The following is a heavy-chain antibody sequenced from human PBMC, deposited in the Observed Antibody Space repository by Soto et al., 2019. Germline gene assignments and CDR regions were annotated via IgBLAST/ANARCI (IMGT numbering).Heavy chain of an antibody. CDR2: ISYDGSNK. J-gene: IGHJ5*02. D-gene: IGHD3-3*01. Sequence: PGGSLRLSCAASGFTFSSYAMHWVRQAPGKGLEWVAVISYDGSNKYYADSVKGRFTISRDNSKNTLYLQMNSLRAEDTAVYYCARESVFGVVISYNWFDPWGQGTLVTVSS. CDR3: ARESVFGVVISYNWFDP. V-gene: IGHV3-30-3*01. CDR1: GFTFSSYA.